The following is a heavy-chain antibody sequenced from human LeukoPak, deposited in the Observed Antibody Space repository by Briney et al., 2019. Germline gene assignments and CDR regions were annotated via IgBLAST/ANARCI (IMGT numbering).Heavy chain of an antibody. Sequence: ASVKVSCKASGHTFTSYGISWARQAPGQGLEWMGWISTYNGNTKYAQNLQGRVTMTTDTSTSTAYMELRSLRSDDTAVYYCARDREVLLCSSSTCYGSGMDVWGKGTTVIVSS. J-gene: IGHJ6*03. V-gene: IGHV1-18*01. CDR1: GHTFTSYG. D-gene: IGHD2-2*01. CDR3: ARDREVLLCSSSTCYGSGMDV. CDR2: ISTYNGNT.